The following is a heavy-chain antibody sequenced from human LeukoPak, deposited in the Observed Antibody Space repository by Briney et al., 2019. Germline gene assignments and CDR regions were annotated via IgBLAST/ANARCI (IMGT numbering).Heavy chain of an antibody. Sequence: GGSLRLSCTASGFTFGDYAMSWVRQAPGKGLEWVGFIRSQAYGGTTEYAASVKGRFTISRDDSKSIAYLQMNSLKTEDTAVYYCTRVNHSFFFDYWGQGTLVTVSS. V-gene: IGHV3-49*04. CDR2: IRSQAYGGTT. D-gene: IGHD1-14*01. CDR1: GFTFGDYA. J-gene: IGHJ4*02. CDR3: TRVNHSFFFDY.